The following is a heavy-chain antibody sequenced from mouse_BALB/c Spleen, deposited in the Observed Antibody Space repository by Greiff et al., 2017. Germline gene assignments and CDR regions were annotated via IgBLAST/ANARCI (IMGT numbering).Heavy chain of an antibody. CDR1: GDSITSGY. J-gene: IGHJ2*01. V-gene: IGHV3-8*02. Sequence: VHVKQSGPSLVKPSQTLSLTCSVTGDSITSGYWNWIRKFPGNKLEYMGYISYSGSTYYNPSLKSRISITRDTSKNQYYLQLNSVTTEDTATYYCARNYDDFDYWGQGTTLTVSS. D-gene: IGHD2-4*01. CDR2: ISYSGST. CDR3: ARNYDDFDY.